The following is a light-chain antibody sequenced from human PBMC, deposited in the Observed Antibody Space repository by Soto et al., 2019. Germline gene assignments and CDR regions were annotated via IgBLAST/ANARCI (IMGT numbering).Light chain of an antibody. Sequence: EIVLTQSPGTLSLSSGERATLSCRAGQSVSSSYLAWYQQKPGQAPRLLIYGASIRATGIPDRFSGSGSGTDFTLSISRLEPEDFAVYYCQHFVSSPWTFGQGTKVDIK. V-gene: IGKV3-20*01. J-gene: IGKJ1*01. CDR3: QHFVSSPWT. CDR1: QSVSSSY. CDR2: GAS.